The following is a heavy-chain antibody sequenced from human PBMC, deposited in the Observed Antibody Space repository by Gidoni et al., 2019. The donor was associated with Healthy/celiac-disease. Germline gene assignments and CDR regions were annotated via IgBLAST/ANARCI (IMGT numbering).Heavy chain of an antibody. V-gene: IGHV4-38-2*02. CDR3: AREEGYDGGVFDY. CDR1: GYSISGGYY. Sequence: QVQLQESGPGLVKPSETLTLTCTVSGYSISGGYYWGWSRQPQGKGLEGIGRIYHSGSTYYNPSLKSRVTILVDTSKNQFSLKLTSVTAADTAVYYCAREEGYDGGVFDYWGQGTLVTVSS. D-gene: IGHD5-12*01. J-gene: IGHJ4*02. CDR2: IYHSGST.